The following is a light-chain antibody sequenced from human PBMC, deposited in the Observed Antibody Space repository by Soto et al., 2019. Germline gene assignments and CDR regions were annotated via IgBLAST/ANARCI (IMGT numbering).Light chain of an antibody. Sequence: ERVMTQSPATLSVSPGERATLSCRASQSVSSSLAWYQQKPGQAPRLLIYGASTRATGIPARCSGSGSGTEFTLTISSLQSEDFAVYYCQQYYDRPLTFGQGTKLEIK. CDR2: GAS. CDR3: QQYYDRPLT. CDR1: QSVSSS. V-gene: IGKV3-15*01. J-gene: IGKJ2*01.